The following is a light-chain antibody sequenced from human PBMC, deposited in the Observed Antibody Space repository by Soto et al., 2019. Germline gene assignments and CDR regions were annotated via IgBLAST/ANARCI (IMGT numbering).Light chain of an antibody. V-gene: IGLV2-11*01. Sequence: QSALTQPRSVSGSPGQSVTISCTGTSSDVGSYNYVSWYQQHPGKAPKVMIYDVNKRPSGVPDRFSGSKSGNTASLTVSGLQAEDEADYYCCSYASGYTLYVFGTGTKVTVL. CDR1: SSDVGSYNY. CDR3: CSYASGYTLYV. J-gene: IGLJ1*01. CDR2: DVN.